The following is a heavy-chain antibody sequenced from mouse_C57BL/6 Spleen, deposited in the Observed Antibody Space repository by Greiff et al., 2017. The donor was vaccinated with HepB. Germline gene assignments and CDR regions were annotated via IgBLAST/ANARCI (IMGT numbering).Heavy chain of an antibody. J-gene: IGHJ3*01. CDR2: ISSGGSYT. Sequence: EVMLVESGGDLVKPGGSLKLSCAASGFTFSSYGMSWVRQTPDKRLEWVATISSGGSYTYYPDSVKGRFTISRDNAKNTLYLQMSSLKSEDTAMYYCAREGTGDQAWFAYWGQGTLVTVSA. V-gene: IGHV5-6*02. D-gene: IGHD4-1*01. CDR3: AREGTGDQAWFAY. CDR1: GFTFSSYG.